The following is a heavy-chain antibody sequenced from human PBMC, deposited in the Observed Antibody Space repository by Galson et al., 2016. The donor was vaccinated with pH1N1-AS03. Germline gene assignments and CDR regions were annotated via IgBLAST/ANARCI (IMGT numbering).Heavy chain of an antibody. CDR2: INTDSGVT. D-gene: IGHD2-2*01. Sequence: SVKVSCKASGYIFTGFYVHWVRQAPGQGLEWMGWINTDSGVTNYAQKFEAWVTMTRDTSVSTAYMELYGLKSDDTAVYYCARDPRVPFTSATCPTTYYFGMDVWGQGTTVIVSS. V-gene: IGHV1-2*04. J-gene: IGHJ6*02. CDR3: ARDPRVPFTSATCPTTYYFGMDV. CDR1: GYIFTGFY.